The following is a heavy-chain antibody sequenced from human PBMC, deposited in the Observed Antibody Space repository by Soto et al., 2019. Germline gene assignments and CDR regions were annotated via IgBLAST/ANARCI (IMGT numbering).Heavy chain of an antibody. CDR3: AKGLLRGGYRYGSSGMRVAFDT. J-gene: IGHJ3*02. V-gene: IGHV3-23*01. Sequence: EVQLLESGGGLVQPGGSLRLSCAASGFTFSSYAMSWVRQAPGKGLEWVSAISGSGGSTYYADSVKGRFTISRDKSKNKLYLELNNVRAEDRGVDYCAKGLLRGGYRYGSSGMRVAFDTWGQGTMVTVSS. CDR1: GFTFSSYA. D-gene: IGHD5-18*01. CDR2: ISGSGGST.